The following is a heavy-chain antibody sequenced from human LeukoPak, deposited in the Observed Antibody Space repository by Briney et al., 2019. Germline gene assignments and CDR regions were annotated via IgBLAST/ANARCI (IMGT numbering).Heavy chain of an antibody. CDR1: GFTFSSYA. V-gene: IGHV3-23*01. J-gene: IGHJ4*02. CDR3: AKRVVAATLYYFDY. CDR2: ISGSGGST. Sequence: GGSLRLSCAASGFTFSSYAMSWVRQAPGKALEWVSAISGSGGSTYYADSVKGRFTISRDNSKNTLYLQMNSLRAEDTAVYYCAKRVVAATLYYFDYWGQGTLVTVSS. D-gene: IGHD2-15*01.